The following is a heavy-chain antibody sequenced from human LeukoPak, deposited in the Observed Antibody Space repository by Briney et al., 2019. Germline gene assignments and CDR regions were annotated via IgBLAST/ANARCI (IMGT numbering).Heavy chain of an antibody. V-gene: IGHV4-59*01. CDR2: IYYSRST. J-gene: IGHJ4*02. CDR1: GGSISSYY. CDR3: ARGDYDFWSGYPTDYYFDY. Sequence: SETLSLTCTVSGGSISSYYWSWIRQPPGKGLEWIGYIYYSRSTNYNPSLKSRVTISVDTSKNQFSLKLSSVTAADTAVYYCARGDYDFWSGYPTDYYFDYWGQGTLVTVSS. D-gene: IGHD3-3*01.